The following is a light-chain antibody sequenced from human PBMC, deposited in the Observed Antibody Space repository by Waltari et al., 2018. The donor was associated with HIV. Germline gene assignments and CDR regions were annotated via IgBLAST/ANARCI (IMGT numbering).Light chain of an antibody. CDR1: GSNLGADSD. Sequence: QSVLTQPPSVSGAPGPRVTISCTGGGSNLGADSDVPWYPQLPGTAPRLLIYRNSKRPSGVPDRFSGSRSGTSASLAITGLQAVDEGDYYCQSFDSSLSAWVFGGGTRLTVL. V-gene: IGLV1-40*01. J-gene: IGLJ3*02. CDR3: QSFDSSLSAWV. CDR2: RNS.